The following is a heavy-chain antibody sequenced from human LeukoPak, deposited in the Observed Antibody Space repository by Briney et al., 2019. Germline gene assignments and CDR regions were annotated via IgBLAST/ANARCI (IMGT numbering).Heavy chain of an antibody. CDR3: ARMYSSSSGLDY. D-gene: IGHD6-6*01. Sequence: SETLSLTCAVYGGSFSGYYWSWIRQPPGKGLEWIGEINHSGSTNYNPSLKSRVTISVDTSKNQFSLKLSSVTAADTAAYYCARMYSSSSGLDYWGQGTLVTVSS. CDR2: INHSGST. J-gene: IGHJ4*02. CDR1: GGSFSGYY. V-gene: IGHV4-34*01.